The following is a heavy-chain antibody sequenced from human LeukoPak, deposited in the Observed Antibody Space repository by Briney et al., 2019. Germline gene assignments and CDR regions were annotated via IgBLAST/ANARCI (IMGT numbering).Heavy chain of an antibody. V-gene: IGHV4-59*01. CDR3: ARDEGDGSYFDN. Sequence: SETLSLTCTVSGGSFSTYYWSWIRQPPGKGLEWIGYIYYSGSTNYNPSPKSRVTISVDTSKNQFSLKLSSVTAADTAVYYCARDEGDGSYFDNWGQGTLVTVSS. D-gene: IGHD2-15*01. J-gene: IGHJ4*02. CDR1: GGSFSTYY. CDR2: IYYSGST.